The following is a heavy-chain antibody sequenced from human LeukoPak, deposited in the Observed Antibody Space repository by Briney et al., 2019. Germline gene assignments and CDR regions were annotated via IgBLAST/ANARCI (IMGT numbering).Heavy chain of an antibody. V-gene: IGHV3-23*01. Sequence: PGGSLRLSCAASGFTFNNYAMSWVRQAPGKGLEWVAAISGSGHDTYYADSVRGRFTISRDNSKNMLYLQMNSLRAEDAAIYYCAKRVPYSSSSVYFDYWGQGTLVTVSS. CDR2: ISGSGHDT. D-gene: IGHD6-6*01. CDR1: GFTFNNYA. J-gene: IGHJ4*02. CDR3: AKRVPYSSSSVYFDY.